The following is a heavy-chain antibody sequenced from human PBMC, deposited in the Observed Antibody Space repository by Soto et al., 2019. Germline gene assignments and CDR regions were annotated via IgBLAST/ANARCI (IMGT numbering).Heavy chain of an antibody. V-gene: IGHV1-18*04. D-gene: IGHD2-2*02. Sequence: ASVKVSCKASGYTFTSYGISWVRQAPGQGLEWMGWISAYNGNTNYAQKLQGRVTMTTDTSTSTAYMELRSLRSDDTAVYYCARDVTGYCSSTRCYTWGWGFDPWGQGTLVTVSS. CDR2: ISAYNGNT. CDR3: ARDVTGYCSSTRCYTWGWGFDP. J-gene: IGHJ5*02. CDR1: GYTFTSYG.